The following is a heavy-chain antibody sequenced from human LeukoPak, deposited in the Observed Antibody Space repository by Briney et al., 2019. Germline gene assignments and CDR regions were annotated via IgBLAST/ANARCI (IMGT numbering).Heavy chain of an antibody. J-gene: IGHJ3*02. CDR1: GGSISDYY. Sequence: SETLSLTCTVSGGSISDYYWSWIRQPPGKGLEWIGYIYTSGSTNYNPSLKSRVTISVDTSKNQFSLKLSSVTAADTAVYYCARLGYDFWSGYLDAFDIWGQGTMVTVSS. V-gene: IGHV4-4*09. D-gene: IGHD3-3*01. CDR2: IYTSGST. CDR3: ARLGYDFWSGYLDAFDI.